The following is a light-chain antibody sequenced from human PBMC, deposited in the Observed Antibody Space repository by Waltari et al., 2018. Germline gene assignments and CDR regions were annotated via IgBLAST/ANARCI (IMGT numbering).Light chain of an antibody. CDR1: SSNIGAGYY. CDR3: QSYDTTLRGSI. J-gene: IGLJ2*01. CDR2: END. Sequence: QSVLTQPPSLSGAPGQRVTFSCTGSSSNIGAGYYVHWYQQLPGTAPKLLIYENDNRPPGVPDRFSGSKSGTSASLAITGLQAEDEADYYCQSYDTTLRGSIFGGGTKLTVL. V-gene: IGLV1-40*01.